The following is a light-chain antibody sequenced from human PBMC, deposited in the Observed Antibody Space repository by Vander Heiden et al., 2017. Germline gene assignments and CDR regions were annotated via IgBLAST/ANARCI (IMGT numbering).Light chain of an antibody. Sequence: EIVMTQSPATLSVSPGERATLSCRASQSVSSNLAWYQQKPGQAPRLLIYDASTRATGIPARFSGSGSGTEFTLTISSLQSEDFAVYYCQQYNNWPPNFGGGTKVEIK. CDR1: QSVSSN. J-gene: IGKJ4*01. CDR2: DAS. V-gene: IGKV3-15*01. CDR3: QQYNNWPPN.